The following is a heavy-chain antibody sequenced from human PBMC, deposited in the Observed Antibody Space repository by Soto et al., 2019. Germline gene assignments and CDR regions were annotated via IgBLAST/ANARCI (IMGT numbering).Heavy chain of an antibody. V-gene: IGHV4-59*04. CDR2: IHYGGNA. D-gene: IGHD5-12*01. Sequence: SEALSLTCTVSGGSLSPYYWSWIRQPPGKGLEWIASIHYGGNAYYSPSLTTRATISRDTSKNRVPLELTSVTAADTAVYYCARGGSRWISGAESFDIWGQGTMALVS. J-gene: IGHJ3*02. CDR3: ARGGSRWISGAESFDI. CDR1: GGSLSPYY.